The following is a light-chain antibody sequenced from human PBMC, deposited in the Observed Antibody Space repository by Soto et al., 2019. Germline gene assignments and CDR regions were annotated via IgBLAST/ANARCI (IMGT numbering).Light chain of an antibody. CDR3: AAWDDSLNGVV. J-gene: IGLJ2*01. CDR1: SSNIGSNT. CDR2: NNN. Sequence: QLVLTQPPSASGTPGQRVTISCSGSSSNIGSNTVNWYHQLPGTAPKLLIYNNNQRPSGVPDRFSGSKSGTSASLAISGLQSEDEADYYCAAWDDSLNGVVFGGGTKVTVL. V-gene: IGLV1-44*01.